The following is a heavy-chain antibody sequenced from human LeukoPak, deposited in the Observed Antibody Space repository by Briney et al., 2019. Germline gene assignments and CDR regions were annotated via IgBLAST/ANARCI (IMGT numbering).Heavy chain of an antibody. CDR3: ARGWSPDDAFDI. J-gene: IGHJ3*02. Sequence: GGSLRLSCAASGFTFRSYAMSWVRQAPGNGLEWVSAIGGSDGKTYYADSVKGRFTISRDNAKNSLYLQMNSLRAEDTAVYYCARGWSPDDAFDIWGQGTMVTVSS. CDR1: GFTFRSYA. V-gene: IGHV3-23*01. D-gene: IGHD2-15*01. CDR2: IGGSDGKT.